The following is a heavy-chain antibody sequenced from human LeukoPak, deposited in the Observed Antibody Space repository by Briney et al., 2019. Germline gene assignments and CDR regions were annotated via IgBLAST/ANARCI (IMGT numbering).Heavy chain of an antibody. CDR1: GFTFSSYW. Sequence: GSLSLSCAASGFTFSSYWMAWVRQAPGKGLEWVANIKGDESARHQADSVKGRFTISRDNTRNSLYLQMTNLRGDDTAVYYCARDVVGSLDYWGQGTLVTVSS. D-gene: IGHD1-26*01. J-gene: IGHJ4*02. CDR3: ARDVVGSLDY. V-gene: IGHV3-7*01. CDR2: IKGDESAR.